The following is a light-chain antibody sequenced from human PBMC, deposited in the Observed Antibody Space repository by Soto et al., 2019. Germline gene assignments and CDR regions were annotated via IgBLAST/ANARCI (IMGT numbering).Light chain of an antibody. J-gene: IGKJ2*01. V-gene: IGKV3-15*01. Sequence: DIVMTQSPATLSVSPGERVTLSCRARQSVSSNLAWYQQKPGQAPRLLIYGASTRATGLPARFSGSGSGTEFTLTISSLQSEDFVVYYCQEYNNWPYTFGQGTKLEIK. CDR2: GAS. CDR1: QSVSSN. CDR3: QEYNNWPYT.